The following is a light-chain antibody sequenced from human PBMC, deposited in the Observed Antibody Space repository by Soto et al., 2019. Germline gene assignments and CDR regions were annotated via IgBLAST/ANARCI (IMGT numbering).Light chain of an antibody. J-gene: IGLJ3*02. CDR1: TSNIGKNY. CDR2: DNN. V-gene: IGLV1-51*01. CDR3: GTWDSSLSAGM. Sequence: QSVLTQPPSVSAAPGQNVTISCSGRTSNIGKNYVCWYQQLPGTAPKLLIYDNNKRPSEISDRFSGSKSGTSATLAITGLQPGDEADYYCGTWDSSLSAGMFGAGTKLTVL.